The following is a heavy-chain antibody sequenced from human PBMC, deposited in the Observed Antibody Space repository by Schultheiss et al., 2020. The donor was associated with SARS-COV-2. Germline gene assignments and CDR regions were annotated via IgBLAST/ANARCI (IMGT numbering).Heavy chain of an antibody. J-gene: IGHJ6*02. V-gene: IGHV3-30*05. CDR2: ISYDGSNK. D-gene: IGHD3-9*01. Sequence: GGSLRLSCAASGFTFSSYGMHWVRQAPGKGLEWVAVISYDGSNKYYADSVKGRFTISRDNSKNTLYLQMNSLRPEDTAVYYCARGGHYDILTGYPPYYGMDVWGQGTTVTVSS. CDR1: GFTFSSYG. CDR3: ARGGHYDILTGYPPYYGMDV.